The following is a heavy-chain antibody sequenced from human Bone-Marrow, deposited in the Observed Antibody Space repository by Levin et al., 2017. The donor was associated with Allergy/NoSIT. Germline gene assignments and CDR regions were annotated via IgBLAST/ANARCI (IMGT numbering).Heavy chain of an antibody. CDR1: GFTFHSYT. Sequence: GGSLRLSCTASGFTFHSYTMGWFRQAPGKGLEWVGFIRSESYGGTTEYAASAEGRFTISRDDSKSLVHLQMDRLKTEDTAVYYCTREGDCSGSACYSRSFDFWGRGTLVTVSS. CDR3: TREGDCSGSACYSRSFDF. CDR2: IRSESYGGTT. V-gene: IGHV3-49*03. J-gene: IGHJ4*02. D-gene: IGHD2-15*01.